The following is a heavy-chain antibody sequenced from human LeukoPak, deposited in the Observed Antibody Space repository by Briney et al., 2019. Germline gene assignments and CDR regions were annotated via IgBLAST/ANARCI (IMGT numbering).Heavy chain of an antibody. V-gene: IGHV3-74*01. Sequence: PGRSLRLSCAASGFSLSGYWMHWVRQAPGKRPVWVSCIKSDGGDTIYADSVKGRFTISRDNANNMLYLQMNSLRAEDTAVYYCARDAHRGMDVWGQGTTVTVSS. CDR2: IKSDGGDT. CDR1: GFSLSGYW. CDR3: ARDAHRGMDV. J-gene: IGHJ6*02.